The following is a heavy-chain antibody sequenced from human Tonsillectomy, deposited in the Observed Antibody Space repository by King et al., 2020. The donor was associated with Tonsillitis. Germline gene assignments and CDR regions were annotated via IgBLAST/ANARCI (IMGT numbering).Heavy chain of an antibody. CDR3: ARAYSSGWYYMVY. V-gene: IGHV1-2*04. Sequence: QLVQSGAEVKKSGASVKVSCKASGYTFTDYYIHWLRQAPGQGLEWMGWINPNSGGTNYAQKFQGWVTMTRGTSLSTAYMELSRLRSDDTAVYYCARAYSSGWYYMVYWGQGTLVTVSS. CDR2: INPNSGGT. J-gene: IGHJ4*02. D-gene: IGHD6-13*01. CDR1: GYTFTDYY.